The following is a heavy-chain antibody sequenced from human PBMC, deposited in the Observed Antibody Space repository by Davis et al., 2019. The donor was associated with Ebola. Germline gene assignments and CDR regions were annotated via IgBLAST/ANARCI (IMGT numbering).Heavy chain of an antibody. CDR3: TTYESYYYYYMDV. CDR2: IKSKTDGGTT. D-gene: IGHD2-8*01. J-gene: IGHJ6*03. CDR1: GFTFSNAW. V-gene: IGHV3-15*01. Sequence: PGGSLRLSCAASGFTFSNAWMSWVRQAPGKGLEWVGRIKSKTDGGTTDYTAPVKGRFTISRDDSKDTLYLQMNSLKTEDTAVYYCTTYESYYYYYMDVWGKGTTVTVSS.